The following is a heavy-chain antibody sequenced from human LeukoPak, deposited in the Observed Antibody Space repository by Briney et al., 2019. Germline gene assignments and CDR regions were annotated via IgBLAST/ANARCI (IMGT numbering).Heavy chain of an antibody. Sequence: GASVKVSCKTSGYTFTTYGVSWVRQAPGQGLEWMGWVSTYNGDTNYVQKVQGRVTMTTDTSTGTAYMELRSLRSDDTAVYYCARDWHGTGPGPLFDYWGQGTLVTVSS. CDR2: VSTYNGDT. V-gene: IGHV1-18*01. J-gene: IGHJ4*02. CDR1: GYTFTTYG. CDR3: ARDWHGTGPGPLFDY. D-gene: IGHD3-10*01.